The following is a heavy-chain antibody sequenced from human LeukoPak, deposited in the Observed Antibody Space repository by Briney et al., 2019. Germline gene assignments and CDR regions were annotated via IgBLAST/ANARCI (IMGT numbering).Heavy chain of an antibody. D-gene: IGHD1-26*01. CDR1: GGSFSGYY. J-gene: IGHJ3*02. CDR2: IYYSGST. CDR3: ARDLGGSGSYRTAFDI. Sequence: SETLSLTCAVYGGSFSGYYWSWIRQPPGKGLEWIGSIYYSGSTYYNPSLKSRVTISVDTSKNQFSLKLSSVTAADTAVYYCARDLGGSGSYRTAFDIWGQGTMVTVSS. V-gene: IGHV4-34*01.